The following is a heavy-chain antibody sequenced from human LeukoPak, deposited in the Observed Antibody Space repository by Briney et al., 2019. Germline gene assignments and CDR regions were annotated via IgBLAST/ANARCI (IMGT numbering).Heavy chain of an antibody. V-gene: IGHV3-23*01. J-gene: IGHJ4*02. CDR3: AKDLGEDYYDSSYY. Sequence: PGGSLRLSCAASGFTFNNYAMSWVRQAPGKGLEWVSAISGSDAGTYYADSVKGRFTISRDNSKNTLYLQMNSLRAEDAAVYYCAKDLGEDYYDSSYYWGQGTLVTVSS. CDR1: GFTFNNYA. CDR2: ISGSDAGT. D-gene: IGHD3-22*01.